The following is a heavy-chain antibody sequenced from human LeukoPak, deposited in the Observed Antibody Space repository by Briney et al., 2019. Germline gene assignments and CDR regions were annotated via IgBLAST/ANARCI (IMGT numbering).Heavy chain of an antibody. V-gene: IGHV2-26*01. J-gene: IGHJ4*02. CDR2: IFSNDEK. Sequence: SGPTLVNPTETLTLTCTVSGFSLSNARMGVSWIRQPPGKALEWLAHIFSNDEKSYSTSLKSRLTISKDTSKSQVVLTMTNMDPVDTATYYCARIRSRDSSGYHFDYWGQGTLVTVSS. CDR1: GFSLSNARMG. CDR3: ARIRSRDSSGYHFDY. D-gene: IGHD3-22*01.